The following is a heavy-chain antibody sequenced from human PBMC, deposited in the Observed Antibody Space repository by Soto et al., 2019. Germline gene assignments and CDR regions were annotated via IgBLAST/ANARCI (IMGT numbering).Heavy chain of an antibody. D-gene: IGHD2-15*01. Sequence: PGGSLRLSCVVSGITFSDYWMTWVRQAPGKGLEWVANINQEGSDKNYVDSVRGRFTISRDNTKNSLYLQMNSLRADDTAIYYCARDLLIRDYWGQGTLVTVSS. J-gene: IGHJ4*02. CDR2: INQEGSDK. CDR1: GITFSDYW. V-gene: IGHV3-7*03. CDR3: ARDLLIRDY.